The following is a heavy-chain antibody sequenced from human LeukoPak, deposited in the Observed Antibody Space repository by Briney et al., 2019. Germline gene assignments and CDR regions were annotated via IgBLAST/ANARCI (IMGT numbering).Heavy chain of an antibody. J-gene: IGHJ4*02. Sequence: GGALRLSCAASGFTFSSYAMSWVRQAPGKGLEWVSAISGSDGSTYYADSVKGRFTISRDNSKNTLYLQMNSLRAEDTAVYYCARAKVRGVIIKSFDYWGQGTLVTVSS. CDR2: ISGSDGST. CDR1: GFTFSSYA. D-gene: IGHD3-10*01. CDR3: ARAKVRGVIIKSFDY. V-gene: IGHV3-23*01.